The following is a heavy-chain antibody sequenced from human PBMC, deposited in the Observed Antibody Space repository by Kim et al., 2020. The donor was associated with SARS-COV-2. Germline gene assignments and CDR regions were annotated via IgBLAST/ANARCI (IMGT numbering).Heavy chain of an antibody. CDR2: IYYSGST. D-gene: IGHD3-3*01. CDR3: ARVGITIFGVGKNFDY. Sequence: SETLSLTCTVSGGSISSGGYYWSWIRQHPGKGLEWIGYIYYSGSTYYNPSLKSRVTRSVDTSKNQFSLKLSSVTAADTAVYYCARVGITIFGVGKNFDYWGQGTLVPVSS. J-gene: IGHJ4*02. V-gene: IGHV4-31*03. CDR1: GGSISSGGYY.